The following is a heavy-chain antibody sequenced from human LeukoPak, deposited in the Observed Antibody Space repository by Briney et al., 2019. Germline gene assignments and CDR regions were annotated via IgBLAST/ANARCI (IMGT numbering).Heavy chain of an antibody. CDR1: EFTVSSNY. V-gene: IGHV3-53*01. Sequence: PGGSLRLSCTASEFTVSSNYMLWVRQAPGKGLEWVSLIFSNGDTHYADSVKGRFTISRDSSKNMVYLQMNSLRVGDTGMYYCTRDQINYWGQGTLVTVSS. CDR2: IFSNGDT. J-gene: IGHJ4*02. CDR3: TRDQINY.